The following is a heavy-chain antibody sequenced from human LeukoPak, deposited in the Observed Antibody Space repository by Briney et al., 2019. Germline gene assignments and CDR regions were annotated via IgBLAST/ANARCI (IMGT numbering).Heavy chain of an antibody. J-gene: IGHJ4*02. Sequence: SETLSLICAVYGGSFSGYYWSWIRQPPGKGLEWIGEINHSGSTNYNPSLKSRVTISVDTSKNQFSLKLSSVTAADTAVYYCARVGSDYWGQGTLVTVSS. CDR2: INHSGST. CDR3: ARVGSDY. V-gene: IGHV4-34*01. CDR1: GGSFSGYY. D-gene: IGHD2-15*01.